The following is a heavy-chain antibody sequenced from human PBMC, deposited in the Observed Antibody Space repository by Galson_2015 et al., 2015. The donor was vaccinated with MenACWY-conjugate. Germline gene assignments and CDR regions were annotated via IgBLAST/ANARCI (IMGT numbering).Heavy chain of an antibody. J-gene: IGHJ5*02. CDR1: GGTFSSLS. V-gene: IGHV1-69*13. D-gene: IGHD2-15*01. Sequence: SVKVSCKASGGTFSSLSINWVRQAPGQGLEWMGGIIPIFDTINYAQNFQGRVTITADESTSTVYMELSSLRSEGTAVYYCAREDEEFRYCRGGTCPPNLAFNWFDPWGQGTLVTVSS. CDR2: IIPIFDTI. CDR3: AREDEEFRYCRGGTCPPNLAFNWFDP.